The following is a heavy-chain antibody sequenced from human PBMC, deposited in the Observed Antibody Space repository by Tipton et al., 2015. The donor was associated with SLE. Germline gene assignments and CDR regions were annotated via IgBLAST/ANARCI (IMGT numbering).Heavy chain of an antibody. CDR2: IYYIGST. Sequence: TLSLTCTVSGGSISSSSYYWGWIRQPPGKGLEWIGYIYYIGSTKYNPSLKSRVTISLDTSKNQMSLKLNSVTAADTAVYYCARTNRGCFDYWGQGTLVTVSS. V-gene: IGHV4-61*05. CDR3: ARTNRGCFDY. D-gene: IGHD2-8*01. CDR1: GGSISSSSYY. J-gene: IGHJ4*02.